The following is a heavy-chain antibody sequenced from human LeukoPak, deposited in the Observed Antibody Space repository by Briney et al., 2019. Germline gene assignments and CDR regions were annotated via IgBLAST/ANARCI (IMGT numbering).Heavy chain of an antibody. V-gene: IGHV3-53*01. CDR2: IYSGGNT. CDR3: ARRAGEYSHPYDY. Sequence: GGSLRLSCTVSGFTVSSNSWSWVRKAPGKGLEWVSFIYSGGNTHYSDSVKGRFTISRDNSKNTLYLQMNSLRAEDTAISYCARRAGEYSHPYDYWGQGTLVTVSS. D-gene: IGHD2-15*01. J-gene: IGHJ4*02. CDR1: GFTVSSNS.